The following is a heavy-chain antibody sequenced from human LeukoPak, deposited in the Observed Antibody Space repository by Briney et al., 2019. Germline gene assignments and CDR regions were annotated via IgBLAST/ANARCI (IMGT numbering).Heavy chain of an antibody. CDR1: GGSLSAYY. CDR2: INHSGST. V-gene: IGHV4-34*01. Sequence: SETLSLTCAVYGGSLSAYYWTWIRQPPGKGLEWIGEINHSGSTNYNPSLKSRVTISVDTSKNQFSPKLSSVTAADTAVYYCARGGDYVWGSYRYRTYFDYWGQGTLVTVSS. CDR3: ARGGDYVWGSYRYRTYFDY. D-gene: IGHD3-16*02. J-gene: IGHJ4*02.